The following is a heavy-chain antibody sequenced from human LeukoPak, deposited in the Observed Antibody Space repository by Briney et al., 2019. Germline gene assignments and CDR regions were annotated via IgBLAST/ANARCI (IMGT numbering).Heavy chain of an antibody. CDR2: INHRGST. CDR3: ARERSTSWVDY. Sequence: PSETLSLTCAVYGGSFSGYYWSWIRQPPGKGLEWIGEINHRGSTNYNPSLKSRVTISVDTSKNQFSLKLSSVTAADTAVYYCARERSTSWVDYWGQGTLVTVSS. J-gene: IGHJ4*02. V-gene: IGHV4-34*01. CDR1: GGSFSGYY. D-gene: IGHD2-2*01.